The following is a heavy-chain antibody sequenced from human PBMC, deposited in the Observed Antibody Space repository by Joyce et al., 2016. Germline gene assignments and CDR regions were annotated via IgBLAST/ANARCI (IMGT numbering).Heavy chain of an antibody. CDR1: GYTFTNYY. CDR3: ARGGKTTYYDTSGYFDY. CDR2: IKPSGGST. J-gene: IGHJ4*02. V-gene: IGHV1-46*01. Sequence: QVQLVQSGAEVKKPGASVKVSCKAFGYTFTNYYIHWVRQVPGQGLGWMGIIKPSGGSTTLAQKFQCRVNMTRDKSTSTVHMDLSSLRSEDTAVYYCARGGKTTYYDTSGYFDYWGQGTLVTVPS. D-gene: IGHD3-22*01.